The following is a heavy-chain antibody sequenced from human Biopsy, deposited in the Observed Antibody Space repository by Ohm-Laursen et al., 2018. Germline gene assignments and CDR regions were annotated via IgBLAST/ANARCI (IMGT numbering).Heavy chain of an antibody. CDR2: LFTSGTT. V-gene: IGHV4-4*07. CDR3: ASVVLGPTNDAFDL. CDR1: GGSINSYY. J-gene: IGHJ3*01. D-gene: IGHD3-22*01. Sequence: TLSLTCTVSGGSINSYYWSWMRQPAGKGLEWIGRLFTSGTTNYSPSLNNRVTMSVDTSKKQLSLRLRSVTAADTAMYYCASVVLGPTNDAFDLWGQGTMVVVSS.